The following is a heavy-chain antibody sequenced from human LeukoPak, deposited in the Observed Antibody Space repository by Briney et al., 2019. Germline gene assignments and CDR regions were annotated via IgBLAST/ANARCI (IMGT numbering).Heavy chain of an antibody. J-gene: IGHJ4*02. CDR3: ARVEKFWFGELLGGYYFDY. D-gene: IGHD3-10*01. V-gene: IGHV3-74*01. CDR2: INSDGSST. CDR1: GFTFSSYW. Sequence: PGGSLRLSCAASGFTFSSYWMHWVRQAPGKGLVWVSRINSDGSSTSYADSVKGRFTISRDNAKNTLYLQMNSLRAEDTAVYYCARVEKFWFGELLGGYYFDYWGQGTLVTVSS.